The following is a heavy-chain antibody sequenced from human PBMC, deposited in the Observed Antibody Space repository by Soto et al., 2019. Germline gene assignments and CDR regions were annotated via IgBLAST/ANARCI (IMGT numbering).Heavy chain of an antibody. CDR1: GYTFSNYY. J-gene: IGHJ4*02. Sequence: ASVKLSCTASGYTFSNYYVHWVRQAPGQGLEWMGLINPNGGSSTYAQKFQGRVTMTRDTSTTTVYMELSSLRSEDSAVYYCARNLRYYDILAGIDYWCQGILVTVAS. V-gene: IGHV1-46*01. CDR2: INPNGGSS. CDR3: ARNLRYYDILAGIDY. D-gene: IGHD3-9*01.